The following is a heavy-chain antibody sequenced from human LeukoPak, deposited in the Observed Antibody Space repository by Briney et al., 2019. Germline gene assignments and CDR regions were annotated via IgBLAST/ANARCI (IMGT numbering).Heavy chain of an antibody. J-gene: IGHJ2*01. V-gene: IGHV1-69*02. CDR3: ARGFRDYDSSGYYPSPSRFWYFDL. D-gene: IGHD3-22*01. Sequence: PVKVSCKASGGTFSNYTISWVRQAPGQGLEWMGRIIPILGIANYAQKFQGRVTITADKSTSTAYMELSSLRSEDTAVYYCARGFRDYDSSGYYPSPSRFWYFDLWGRGTLVTVSS. CDR1: GGTFSNYT. CDR2: IIPILGIA.